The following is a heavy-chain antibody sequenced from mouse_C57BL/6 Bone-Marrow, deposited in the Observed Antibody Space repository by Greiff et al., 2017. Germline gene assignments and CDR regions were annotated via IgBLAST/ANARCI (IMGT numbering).Heavy chain of an antibody. CDR2: SRNKANDYTT. CDR3: ARDAQTAQATWAMDD. D-gene: IGHD3-2*02. J-gene: IGHJ4*01. CDR1: GFTFSDFY. V-gene: IGHV7-1*01. Sequence: EVQRVESGGGLVQSGRSLRLSCATSGFTFSDFYMEWVRQAPGKGLEWIAASRNKANDYTTEYSASVKGRFIVSRDPSQSILYLQIIDLRAEDTAIYYWARDAQTAQATWAMDDWGQGTSVTVSS.